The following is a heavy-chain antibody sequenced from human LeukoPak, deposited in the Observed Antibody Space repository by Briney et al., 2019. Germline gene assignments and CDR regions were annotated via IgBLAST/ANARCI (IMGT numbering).Heavy chain of an antibody. V-gene: IGHV3-7*01. CDR2: IKQDGSEK. D-gene: IGHD2-15*01. J-gene: IGHJ4*02. CDR1: GFTFSSYW. CDR3: ARHECGGSCYPEDY. Sequence: GGSLRLSCAASGFTFSSYWMSWVRQAPGKGLEWVANIKQDGSEKYYVDSVKGRFTICRDNAKNSLYLQMNSLRAEDTAVYYCARHECGGSCYPEDYWGQGTLVTVSS.